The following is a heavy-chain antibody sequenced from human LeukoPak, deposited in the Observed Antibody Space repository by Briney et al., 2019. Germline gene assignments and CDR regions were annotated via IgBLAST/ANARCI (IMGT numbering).Heavy chain of an antibody. CDR1: GLSVSNRY. D-gene: IGHD1-26*01. Sequence: GGSLRLSCAASGLSVSNRYMSWVRQAPGKGLEWVSAIHSGGATYYVDFVKDRFIISKDNSKNSLYLQMNSLRAEDTAVYYCAKDSVTIVGATDGFDYWGQGTLVTVSS. J-gene: IGHJ4*02. CDR2: IHSGGAT. CDR3: AKDSVTIVGATDGFDY. V-gene: IGHV3-66*01.